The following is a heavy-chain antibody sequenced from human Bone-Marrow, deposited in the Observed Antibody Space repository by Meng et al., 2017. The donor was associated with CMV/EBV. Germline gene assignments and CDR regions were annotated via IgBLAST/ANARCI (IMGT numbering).Heavy chain of an antibody. CDR3: ARRSSSFDY. D-gene: IGHD6-6*01. V-gene: IGHV3-9*01. CDR2: ISWNSGSI. Sequence: SLKISCAASGFTFDDYAMHWVRQAPGKGLEWVSGISWNSGSIGYADSVKGRFTISRDNAKNSLYLRMNSLRAEDTAVYYCARRSSSFDYWGQGTLVTVSS. J-gene: IGHJ4*02. CDR1: GFTFDDYA.